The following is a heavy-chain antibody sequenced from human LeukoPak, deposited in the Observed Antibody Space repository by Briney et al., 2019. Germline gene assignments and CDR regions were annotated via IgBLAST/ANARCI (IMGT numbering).Heavy chain of an antibody. CDR3: AREILAPGKTHDF. J-gene: IGHJ4*02. CDR2: INSDGSST. CDR1: GFTFSSYW. V-gene: IGHV3-74*01. Sequence: PGGSLRLSCAASGFTFSSYWMHWVRQAPGKGLVWVSRINSDGSSTSYADSVKGRFTISRDNAKNTLFLQINSLRAEDTAVYYCAREILAPGKTHDFWGQGTLDTVSS.